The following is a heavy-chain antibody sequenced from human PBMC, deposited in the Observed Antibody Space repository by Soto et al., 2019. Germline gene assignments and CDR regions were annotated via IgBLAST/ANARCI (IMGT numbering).Heavy chain of an antibody. Sequence: GASVKVSCKASGYTFTYYAVHWVRQAPGQRLEWMGWINAGNGNTRFSQNLQGRVTITRDTSARTVYMELSSLRSEDTAVYYCARGHLAVVPVASWFYYMDVWGKGTTVTVSS. V-gene: IGHV1-3*01. CDR2: INAGNGNT. J-gene: IGHJ6*03. CDR3: ARGHLAVVPVASWFYYMDV. D-gene: IGHD2-2*01. CDR1: GYTFTYYA.